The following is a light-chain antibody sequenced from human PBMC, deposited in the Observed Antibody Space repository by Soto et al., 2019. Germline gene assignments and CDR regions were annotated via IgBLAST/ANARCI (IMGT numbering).Light chain of an antibody. CDR2: YAS. Sequence: EIVLTQSPGTLSLSPGERATLSCRASQRVISSSLAWYQQKPGQSPRLLISYASSRTTGIPDRFSGSGSGTDFTLTISKLEPEDSAVYYCQQYGSSPLTFGGGTKVDIK. CDR3: QQYGSSPLT. J-gene: IGKJ4*01. V-gene: IGKV3-20*01. CDR1: QRVISSS.